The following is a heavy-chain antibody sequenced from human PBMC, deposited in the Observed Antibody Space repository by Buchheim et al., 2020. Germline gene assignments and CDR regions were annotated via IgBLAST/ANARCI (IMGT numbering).Heavy chain of an antibody. Sequence: QLQLQESGPGLVKPSETLSLTCTVSGGSISSSSYYWGWIRQPPGKGLEWIGSIYYSGSTYYNPSLKSRVTISVDTSKNQFSLKLSSMTAADTAVYYCARGGGGESTAKNYYYYYMDVWGKGTT. J-gene: IGHJ6*03. CDR3: ARGGGGESTAKNYYYYYMDV. CDR2: IYYSGST. D-gene: IGHD3-10*01. V-gene: IGHV4-39*01. CDR1: GGSISSSSYY.